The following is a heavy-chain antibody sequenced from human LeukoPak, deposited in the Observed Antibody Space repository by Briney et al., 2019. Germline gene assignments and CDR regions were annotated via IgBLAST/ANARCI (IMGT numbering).Heavy chain of an antibody. CDR1: GFTFSSYS. CDR2: ISGSGSVS. J-gene: IGHJ4*02. Sequence: GGSLRLSCAASGFTFSSYSMNWVRQAPGKGLEWISYISGSGSVSYYEDSVKGRFTISRDNAKNSLYLQMNSLRDEDTALYYCVCVVVPTAQYYFDYWGQGTLVTVSS. CDR3: VCVVVPTAQYYFDY. D-gene: IGHD2-2*01. V-gene: IGHV3-48*02.